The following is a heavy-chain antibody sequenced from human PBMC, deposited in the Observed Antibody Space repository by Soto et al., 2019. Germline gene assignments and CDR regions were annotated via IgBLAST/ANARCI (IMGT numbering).Heavy chain of an antibody. CDR1: GGSISSGDYY. CDR2: IYYSGST. CDR3: AREGRSSSSWYGPH. D-gene: IGHD6-13*01. J-gene: IGHJ4*02. Sequence: SETLSLTCTVSGGSISSGDYYWSWIRQPPGKGLEWIGYIYYSGSTYYNPSLKSRVTISVDTSKNQFSLKLSSVTAADTAVYYCAREGRSSSSWYGPHWGQGTLVTVSS. V-gene: IGHV4-30-4*01.